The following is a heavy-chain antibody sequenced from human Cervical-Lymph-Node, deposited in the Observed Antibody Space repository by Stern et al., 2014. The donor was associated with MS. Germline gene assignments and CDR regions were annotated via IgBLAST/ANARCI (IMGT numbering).Heavy chain of an antibody. Sequence: MQLVESGAEVKKPGASVKVSCKASGYTFTAYYMHWVRQAPGQGLEWMGRINPNSGGTNYAQKFRGRVTVTRDTSTSTASMELRRLRSDDTAVYYCARGVGPTRGEFGHWGQGTLVTVSS. CDR1: GYTFTAYY. CDR3: ARGVGPTRGEFGH. CDR2: INPNSGGT. J-gene: IGHJ4*02. D-gene: IGHD1-26*01. V-gene: IGHV1-2*06.